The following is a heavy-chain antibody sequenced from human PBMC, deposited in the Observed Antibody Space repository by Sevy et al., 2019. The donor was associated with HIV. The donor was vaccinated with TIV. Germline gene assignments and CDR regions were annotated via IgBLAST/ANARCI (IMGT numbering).Heavy chain of an antibody. V-gene: IGHV5-51*01. D-gene: IGHD2-15*01. CDR3: ARHWPGEDIVVEVAALAFDM. CDR2: IYPGDSDT. J-gene: IGHJ3*02. Sequence: GESLKISCKGSGYSFTSYCIGWVRQMPGKGLEWMGMIYPGDSDTRYSPSFQGQVTISADKSISTAYLQWSSLKASDTAMYYCARHWPGEDIVVEVAALAFDMWGQGTMVTVSS. CDR1: GYSFTSYC.